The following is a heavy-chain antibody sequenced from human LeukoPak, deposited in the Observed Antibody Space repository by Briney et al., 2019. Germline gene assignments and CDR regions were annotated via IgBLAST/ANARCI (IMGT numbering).Heavy chain of an antibody. Sequence: GGSLRLSCAASGFTFDDYAMHWVRQAPGKGLEWVSGISWNSGSIGYADSVKGRFTISRDNAKNSLYLQMNSLRAEDTALYYCAKGRVKGSYAYPPLWYWGQGTLVTVSS. CDR1: GFTFDDYA. D-gene: IGHD2-2*01. CDR3: AKGRVKGSYAYPPLWY. CDR2: ISWNSGSI. J-gene: IGHJ4*02. V-gene: IGHV3-9*01.